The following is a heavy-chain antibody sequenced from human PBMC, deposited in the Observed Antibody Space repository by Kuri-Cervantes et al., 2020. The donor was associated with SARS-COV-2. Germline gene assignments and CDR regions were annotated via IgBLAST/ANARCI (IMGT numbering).Heavy chain of an antibody. Sequence: GESLKISCAASGFTFSSYGMYWVRQATGRSLEWVSTVGTAGNAYYPGSVKGRFTISRENAKNSLYLQMNSLRAGDTAVYFCARDGRSLWNGMEVWGQGTTVTVSS. V-gene: IGHV3-13*01. J-gene: IGHJ6*02. CDR2: VGTAGNA. CDR3: ARDGRSLWNGMEV. D-gene: IGHD3-3*01. CDR1: GFTFSSYG.